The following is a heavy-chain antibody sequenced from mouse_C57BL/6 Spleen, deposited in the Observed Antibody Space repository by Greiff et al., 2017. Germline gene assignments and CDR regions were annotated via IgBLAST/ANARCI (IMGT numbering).Heavy chain of an antibody. CDR1: GYSFTDYN. J-gene: IGHJ2*01. Sequence: EVKLQESGPELVKPGASVKISCKASGYSFTDYNMNWVKQSNGKSLEWIGVINPNYGTTSYNQKFKGKATLTVDQSSSTAYMQLNSLTSEDSAVYYCARSGLYGSSPYYFDYWGQGTTLTVSS. CDR3: ARSGLYGSSPYYFDY. D-gene: IGHD1-1*01. CDR2: INPNYGTT. V-gene: IGHV1-39*01.